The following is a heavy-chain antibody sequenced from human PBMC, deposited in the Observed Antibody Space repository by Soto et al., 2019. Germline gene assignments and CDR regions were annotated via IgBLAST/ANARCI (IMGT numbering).Heavy chain of an antibody. V-gene: IGHV3-48*02. CDR1: GFTFSSYS. D-gene: IGHD4-4*01. Sequence: EVQLVESGGGLVQPGGSLRLSCAASGFTFSSYSMNWVRQAPGKGLEWVSYISSSSSTIYYADSVKGRFTISRDNGKNSLYLQMNSLRDEDTAVYYCAREVYSNVALNWFDPWGQGTLVTVSS. CDR2: ISSSSSTI. CDR3: AREVYSNVALNWFDP. J-gene: IGHJ5*02.